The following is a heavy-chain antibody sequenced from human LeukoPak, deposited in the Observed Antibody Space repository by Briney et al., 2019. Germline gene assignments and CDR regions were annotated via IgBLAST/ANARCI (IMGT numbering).Heavy chain of an antibody. CDR1: GYSFPSYW. Sequence: GESLKISCKGSGYSFPSYWIGWVRQMPGKGLEWMGPIYPGDSETKYSPSFQGQVTISADKSISTASLQWSSLKASDTAMYYCARPRVPGAYDALDIWGQGTMVTVSS. CDR2: IYPGDSET. CDR3: ARPRVPGAYDALDI. D-gene: IGHD4/OR15-4a*01. V-gene: IGHV5-51*01. J-gene: IGHJ3*02.